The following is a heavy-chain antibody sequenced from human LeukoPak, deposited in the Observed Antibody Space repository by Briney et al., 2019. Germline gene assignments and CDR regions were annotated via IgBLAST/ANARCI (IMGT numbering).Heavy chain of an antibody. CDR3: ARQGRGSYRRDFDY. D-gene: IGHD1-26*01. CDR2: IDPSDSHI. V-gene: IGHV5-10-1*01. CDR1: GYRFTSNW. Sequence: GESLKISCNGSGYRFTSNWISGVRQMPGKGLEWMGRIDPSDSHINYSPSFQGHVTISVDKSISTAYLQWSSLRASDTAMYYCARQGRGSYRRDFDYWGQGTLVTVSS. J-gene: IGHJ4*02.